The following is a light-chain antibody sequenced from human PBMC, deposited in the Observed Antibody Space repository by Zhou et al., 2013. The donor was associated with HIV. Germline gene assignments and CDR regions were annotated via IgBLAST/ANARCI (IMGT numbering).Light chain of an antibody. J-gene: IGKJ1*01. CDR2: GVS. Sequence: DIQMTQSPSSLSASVGDRVTITCRTSQSVNNFLNWYQQKPGKAPKVLIYGVSNLQGGVPSRFRGSESGAVFTLTIDSLQPEDFATYYCQQTYSNPRTFGQGTKVEIK. V-gene: IGKV1-39*01. CDR3: QQTYSNPRT. CDR1: QSVNNF.